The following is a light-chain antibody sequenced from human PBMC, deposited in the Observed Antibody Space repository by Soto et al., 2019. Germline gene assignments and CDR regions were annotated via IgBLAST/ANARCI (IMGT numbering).Light chain of an antibody. J-gene: IGKJ1*01. CDR2: AAS. V-gene: IGKV1-39*01. Sequence: DIQMTQSPSSLSASIGDSVTITCRASQTIIGYLNWYQQKPGKAPRLLINAASNLQSGVPSRFRGSGSGTDFTLTINSLQPEDFATYYCQQSYSTTRTFGQGTKVDI. CDR3: QQSYSTTRT. CDR1: QTIIGY.